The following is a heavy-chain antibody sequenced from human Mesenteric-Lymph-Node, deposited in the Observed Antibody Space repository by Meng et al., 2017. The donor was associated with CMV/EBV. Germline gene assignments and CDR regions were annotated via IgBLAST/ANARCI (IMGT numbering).Heavy chain of an antibody. CDR2: ISGGVDVI. V-gene: IGHV3-11*04. CDR3: AREGYYESGGPIDY. CDR1: GFPFSDYY. J-gene: IGHJ4*02. D-gene: IGHD3-22*01. Sequence: GGSLRLSCAASGFPFSDYYLTWVRQAPGKGLEWVSYISGGVDVIYYADSVKGRFTISRDNARNSLYLQMNSLRAEDTAVYYCAREGYYESGGPIDYWGRGTLVTVSS.